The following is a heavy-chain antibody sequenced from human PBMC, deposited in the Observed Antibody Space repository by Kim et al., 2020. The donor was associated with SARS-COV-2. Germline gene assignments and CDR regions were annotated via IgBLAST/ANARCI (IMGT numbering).Heavy chain of an antibody. Sequence: DSVKGRFTISRDNSKNTLYLQMNSLRAEDTAVYYCAKGGELLWSDDAFDIWGQGTMVTVSS. CDR3: AKGGELLWSDDAFDI. V-gene: IGHV3-30*02. J-gene: IGHJ3*02. D-gene: IGHD3-10*01.